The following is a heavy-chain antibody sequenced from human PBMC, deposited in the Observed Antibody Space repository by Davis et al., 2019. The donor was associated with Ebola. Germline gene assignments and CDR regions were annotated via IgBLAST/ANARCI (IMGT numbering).Heavy chain of an antibody. D-gene: IGHD1-20*01. V-gene: IGHV3-23*01. Sequence: GESLKISCAGSGFTFSTYAMSWVRPTPGKGLECVSVLGRCGGGTHYADSVKGRFTISRDNSKNTLYLQMNSLRAEDTAVYFCAKDMKVTGVFAFHFWGQGTMVTVSS. CDR2: LGRCGGGT. J-gene: IGHJ3*01. CDR3: AKDMKVTGVFAFHF. CDR1: GFTFSTYA.